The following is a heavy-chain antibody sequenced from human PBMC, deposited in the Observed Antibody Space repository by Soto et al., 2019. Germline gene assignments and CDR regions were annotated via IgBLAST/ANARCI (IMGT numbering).Heavy chain of an antibody. J-gene: IGHJ4*02. V-gene: IGHV1-18*01. D-gene: IGHD3-22*01. CDR1: GYTFTTYG. CDR3: ARGYDSSNYYYY. Sequence: ASGKVSCKASGYTFTTYGLSWVRQAPGQGLEWMGWINTFNGNTNQAQKFQGRVTMTTDTSTSTVYMDLGSLRSDDTAVYYCARGYDSSNYYYYWGQGTLVTVSS. CDR2: INTFNGNT.